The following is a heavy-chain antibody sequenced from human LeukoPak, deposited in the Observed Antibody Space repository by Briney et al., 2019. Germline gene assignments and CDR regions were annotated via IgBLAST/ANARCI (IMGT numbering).Heavy chain of an antibody. D-gene: IGHD4-17*01. V-gene: IGHV3-23*01. CDR1: GFTFSSYG. Sequence: PGGTLRLSCAASGFTFSSYGMSWVRQAPGKGLEWVSAISGSGGSTYYADSVKGRFTISRDNSKNTLYLQMNSLRAEDTAVYYCASNRAPTVTTEEFDYWGQGTLVTVSS. CDR3: ASNRAPTVTTEEFDY. J-gene: IGHJ4*02. CDR2: ISGSGGST.